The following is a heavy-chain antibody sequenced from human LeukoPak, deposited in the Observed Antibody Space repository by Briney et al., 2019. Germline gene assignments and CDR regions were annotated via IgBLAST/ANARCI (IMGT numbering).Heavy chain of an antibody. CDR3: AKLNGVTFDY. CDR2: ISGSGGST. J-gene: IGHJ4*02. V-gene: IGHV3-23*01. D-gene: IGHD5-18*01. CDR1: GFTFSSYA. Sequence: GASLRLSCAASGFTFSSYAMSWVRQAPGKGLEWVSAISGSGGSTYYADSVKGRSTISRDNSKNTLYLQMNSLRAEDTAVYYCAKLNGVTFDYWGQGTLVTVSS.